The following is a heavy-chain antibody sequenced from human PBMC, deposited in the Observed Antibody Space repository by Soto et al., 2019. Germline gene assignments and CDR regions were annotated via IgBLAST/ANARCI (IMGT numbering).Heavy chain of an antibody. Sequence: LSLTGSVSGAALNSGNYYWSWIRQVPGKGLEWIGHIYVTGAVDYNPSLRDRITISQDTSERQFSLNLRLVTAADTAVYYCARLRIATNNYKWFDPWGQGTLVTVSS. CDR3: ARLRIATNNYKWFDP. CDR1: GAALNSGNYY. V-gene: IGHV4-31*03. D-gene: IGHD2-21*01. CDR2: IYVTGAV. J-gene: IGHJ5*02.